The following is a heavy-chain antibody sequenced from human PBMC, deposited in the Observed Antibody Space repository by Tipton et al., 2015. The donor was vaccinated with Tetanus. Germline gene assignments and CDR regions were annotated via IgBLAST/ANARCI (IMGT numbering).Heavy chain of an antibody. CDR3: ARGPMVRGVTRFDY. CDR1: GGSISSYH. Sequence: TLSLTCTVSGGSISSYHWSWIRQPPGKGLEWIGYMYNSGNTKYNPSLKSRVTMSVDTSKNQFSLKLSSVTAADTAVYYCARGPMVRGVTRFDYWGQGTLVTVSS. D-gene: IGHD3-10*01. CDR2: MYNSGNT. J-gene: IGHJ4*02. V-gene: IGHV4-59*12.